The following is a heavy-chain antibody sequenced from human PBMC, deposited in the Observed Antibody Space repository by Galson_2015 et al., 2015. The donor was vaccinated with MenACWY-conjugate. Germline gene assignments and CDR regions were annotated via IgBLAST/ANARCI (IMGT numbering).Heavy chain of an antibody. J-gene: IGHJ3*01. V-gene: IGHV5-51*01. CDR2: ISPGDSNT. Sequence: IAWVRQIPGKGLEWMGLISPGDSNTRYSPSFQGQVTISADKSISTAYLQWSSLRASDTAMYYCAKRDGSWPDTFDFWGQGTMVTVSS. CDR3: AKRDGSWPDTFDF. D-gene: IGHD6-13*01.